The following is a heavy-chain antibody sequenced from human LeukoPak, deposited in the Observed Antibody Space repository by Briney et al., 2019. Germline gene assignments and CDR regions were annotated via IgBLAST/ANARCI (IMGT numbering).Heavy chain of an antibody. CDR3: ARSSGWYPAAAIDY. V-gene: IGHV4-34*01. J-gene: IGHJ4*02. CDR2: INHSGST. Sequence: SETLSLTCAVYGGSFSGYYWSWIRQPPGKGLEWIGEINHSGSTNYNPSLKSRVTISVDTSKNQFSLKLSSVTAADTAVYYCARSSGWYPAAAIDYWGQGTLVTVPS. D-gene: IGHD6-19*01. CDR1: GGSFSGYY.